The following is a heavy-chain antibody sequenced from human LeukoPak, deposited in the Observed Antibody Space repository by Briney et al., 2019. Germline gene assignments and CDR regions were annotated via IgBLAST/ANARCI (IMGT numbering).Heavy chain of an antibody. CDR2: ISYDGSNK. D-gene: IGHD7-27*01. CDR3: ARVLGRYFDY. J-gene: IGHJ4*02. CDR1: GFTFSSYA. Sequence: PGGSLRLSCAASGFTFSSYAMHWVRRAPGKGLEWVAVISYDGSNKYYADSVKGRFTISRDNSKNTLYLQMNSLRAEDTAVYYCARVLGRYFDYWGQGTLVTVSS. V-gene: IGHV3-30-3*01.